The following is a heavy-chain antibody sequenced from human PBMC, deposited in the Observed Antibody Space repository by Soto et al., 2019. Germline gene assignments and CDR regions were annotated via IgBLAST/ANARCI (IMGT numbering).Heavy chain of an antibody. CDR1: GFTFSSYA. CDR3: TSEGYPVNYYGMDV. Sequence: EVQLLESGGGLVQPGGSLRLSCAASGFTFSSYAMSWVRQALGKGLEWVSAISGSGGSTYYADSVKGRFTISRDNSKNTLYLQMNSLRAEDTAVYYCTSEGYPVNYYGMDVWGQGTTVTVSS. D-gene: IGHD5-12*01. V-gene: IGHV3-23*01. CDR2: ISGSGGST. J-gene: IGHJ6*02.